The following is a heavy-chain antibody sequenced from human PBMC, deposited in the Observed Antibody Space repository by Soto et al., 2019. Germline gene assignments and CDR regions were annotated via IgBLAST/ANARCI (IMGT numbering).Heavy chain of an antibody. J-gene: IGHJ6*02. D-gene: IGHD3-3*01. CDR1: GGSISSGGYY. CDR2: IYYGGST. Sequence: PSETLSLTCTVSGGSISSGGYYWSWIRQHPGKGLEWIGYIYYGGSTYYNPSLKSRVTISVDTSKNQFSLKLSSVTAADTAVYYCARLIASLRLLEWFNYYYYGMDVWGQGTTVTVSS. V-gene: IGHV4-31*03. CDR3: ARLIASLRLLEWFNYYYYGMDV.